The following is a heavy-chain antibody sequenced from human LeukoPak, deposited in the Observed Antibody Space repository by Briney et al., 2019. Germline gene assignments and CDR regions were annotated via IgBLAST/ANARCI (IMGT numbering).Heavy chain of an antibody. CDR2: ISGSGGST. Sequence: GGSLRLSCAASGFTFSSYGMHWVRQAPGKGLEWVSAISGSGGSTYYADSVKGRFTISRDNSKNTLYLQMNSLRAEDTAVYYCAKLSGIVVVTATFDSWGQGTLVTVSS. D-gene: IGHD2-21*02. J-gene: IGHJ4*02. CDR1: GFTFSSYG. V-gene: IGHV3-23*01. CDR3: AKLSGIVVVTATFDS.